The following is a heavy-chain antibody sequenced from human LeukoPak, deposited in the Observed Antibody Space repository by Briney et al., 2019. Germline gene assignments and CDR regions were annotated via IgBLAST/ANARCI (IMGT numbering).Heavy chain of an antibody. V-gene: IGHV1-46*01. CDR3: ARVDTAMVIDY. D-gene: IGHD5-18*01. Sequence: GASVKVSCKASGYTFTSYYMHWVRQAPGQGLEWMGIINPSGGSTSYAQKFQGRVTMTRDTSTSTVYMERSSLRSEDTAVYYCARVDTAMVIDYWGQGTLVTVSS. CDR1: GYTFTSYY. CDR2: INPSGGST. J-gene: IGHJ4*02.